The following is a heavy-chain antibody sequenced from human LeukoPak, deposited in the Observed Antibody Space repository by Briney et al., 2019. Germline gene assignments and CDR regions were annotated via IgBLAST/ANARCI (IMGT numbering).Heavy chain of an antibody. CDR3: ARGDLVVTLEGPIDY. CDR1: GFTFSSYE. V-gene: IGHV3-48*03. D-gene: IGHD2-21*02. Sequence: GGSLRLSCAASGFTFSSYEMNWVRQAPGKGLEWVSYISSSGSTICYADSVKGRFTISRDKAKNSLYLQMNSLRAEDTAVYYCARGDLVVTLEGPIDYWGQGTLVTVSS. CDR2: ISSSGSTI. J-gene: IGHJ4*02.